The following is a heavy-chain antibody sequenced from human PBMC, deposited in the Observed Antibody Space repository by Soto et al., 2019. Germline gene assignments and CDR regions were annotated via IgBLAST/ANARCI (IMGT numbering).Heavy chain of an antibody. D-gene: IGHD6-13*01. J-gene: IGHJ5*02. V-gene: IGHV4-34*01. Sequence: SETLSLTCAVYGGSFSGSYWNWVRQPPGKGLEWIGEINQSGSTNYNPSLKSRVTISVDTSKNQFSLKLSSVTAADTAVYYCARGDSSWYLSRWFDPWGQGTLVTVST. CDR3: ARGDSSWYLSRWFDP. CDR2: INQSGST. CDR1: GGSFSGSY.